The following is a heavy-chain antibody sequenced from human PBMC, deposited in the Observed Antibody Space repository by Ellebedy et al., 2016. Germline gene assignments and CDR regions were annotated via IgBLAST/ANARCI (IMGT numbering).Heavy chain of an antibody. CDR1: GFTFSSYD. Sequence: GGSLRLXCAASGFTFSSYDMHWVRQATGKGLEWVSAIGTAGDTYYPGSVKGRFTISRENAKNSLYLQMNSLRAGDTAVYYCARGRYDILTSDAFDIWGQGTMVTVSS. CDR2: IGTAGDT. V-gene: IGHV3-13*04. CDR3: ARGRYDILTSDAFDI. D-gene: IGHD3-9*01. J-gene: IGHJ3*02.